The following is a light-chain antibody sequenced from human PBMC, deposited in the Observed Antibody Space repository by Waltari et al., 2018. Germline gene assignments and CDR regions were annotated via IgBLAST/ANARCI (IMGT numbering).Light chain of an antibody. V-gene: IGLV2-23*02. CDR2: EVT. Sequence: QSALTQPTSVSGSPGQSITISCTGTSSDVGSYKLVSWYQQHPGKAPKLMIHEVTERPSGVSNRFSGSKSGNTASLTISGLQAEDEADYYCCSYATSNTYVFGGGTNVTVL. CDR3: CSYATSNTYV. J-gene: IGLJ1*01. CDR1: SSDVGSYKL.